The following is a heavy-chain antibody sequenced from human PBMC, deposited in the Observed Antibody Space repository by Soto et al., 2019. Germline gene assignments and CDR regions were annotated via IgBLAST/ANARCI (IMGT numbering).Heavy chain of an antibody. Sequence: EVQLVESGGGLVQPGGSLRLSCAASGFTFSSYWMSWVRQAPGKGLEWVANIKQDGSEKYYVDSVKGRFTISRDNAKNSLYLQMNSLRAEDTAVYYCARDSGSYLTNYYYYGMDVWGQGTTVTVSS. J-gene: IGHJ6*02. CDR3: ARDSGSYLTNYYYYGMDV. CDR1: GFTFSSYW. V-gene: IGHV3-7*03. CDR2: IKQDGSEK. D-gene: IGHD1-26*01.